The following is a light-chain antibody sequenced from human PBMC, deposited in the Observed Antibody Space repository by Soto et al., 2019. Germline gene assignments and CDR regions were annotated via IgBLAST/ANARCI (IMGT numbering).Light chain of an antibody. CDR3: HQYGSSPQT. V-gene: IGKV3-20*01. CDR2: VPS. CDR1: QSISSSY. Sequence: VLTQSPATLSLSPGERATLSCRASQSISSSYLAWYQLRPGQPPRLLIYVPSSRATGIPDRFSGSGSGTDFSLTISRLEPEDFAVFYCHQYGSSPQTFGQGTKV. J-gene: IGKJ1*01.